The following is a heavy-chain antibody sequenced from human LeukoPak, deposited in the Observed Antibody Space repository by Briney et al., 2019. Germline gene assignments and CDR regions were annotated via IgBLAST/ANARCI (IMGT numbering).Heavy chain of an antibody. Sequence: SETLSLTCTVSGGSISGYYWSWIRQPPGKGLEWIGYIYYSGSTNYNPSLKSRVTISVDTSKNQFSLKLSSVTAADAAVYYCARGCSAGTPHNWFDPWGQGTLVTVSS. D-gene: IGHD6-13*01. CDR3: ARGCSAGTPHNWFDP. CDR1: GGSISGYY. CDR2: IYYSGST. V-gene: IGHV4-59*01. J-gene: IGHJ5*02.